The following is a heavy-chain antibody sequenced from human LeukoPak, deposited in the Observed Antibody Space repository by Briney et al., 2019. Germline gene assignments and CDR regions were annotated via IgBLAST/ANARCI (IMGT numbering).Heavy chain of an antibody. D-gene: IGHD2-15*01. Sequence: ASVKVSCKASGYTFTSYGISWVRQAPGQGLEWMGWISAYNGNTIYAQKVKGRVTMTTDTSTSTAYMELRSLKSDDTAVYYCARASYCSGGSCYSDYWGQGTLVTVSS. V-gene: IGHV1-18*01. J-gene: IGHJ4*02. CDR2: ISAYNGNT. CDR1: GYTFTSYG. CDR3: ARASYCSGGSCYSDY.